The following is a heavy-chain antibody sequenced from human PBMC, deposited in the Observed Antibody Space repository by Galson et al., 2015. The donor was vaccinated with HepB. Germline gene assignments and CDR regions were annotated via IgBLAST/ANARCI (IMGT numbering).Heavy chain of an antibody. CDR1: GFTFSSYG. V-gene: IGHV3-30*18. J-gene: IGHJ6*03. CDR3: AKEGAYCGGDCSFAASYYYYMDV. CDR2: ISYDGSNK. Sequence: SLRLSCAASGFTFSSYGMHWVRQAPGKGLEWVAVISYDGSNKYYADSVKGRFTISRDNSKNTLYLQMNSLRAEDTAAYYCAKEGAYCGGDCSFAASYYYYMDVWGKGTTVTVSS. D-gene: IGHD2-21*01.